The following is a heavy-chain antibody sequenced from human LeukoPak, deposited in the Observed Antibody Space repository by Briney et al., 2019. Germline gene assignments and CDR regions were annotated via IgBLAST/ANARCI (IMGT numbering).Heavy chain of an antibody. Sequence: GESLKISCKGSGYSFTNYWIGWVRQMPGKGLEWMGIIYPGDSDTTYSPSFQGQVTISADKSISTAYLQWSSLKASDTAMYYCARRDGYCSSTSCYADYYYGMDVWGQGTTVTVSS. J-gene: IGHJ6*02. D-gene: IGHD2-2*01. V-gene: IGHV5-51*01. CDR1: GYSFTNYW. CDR2: IYPGDSDT. CDR3: ARRDGYCSSTSCYADYYYGMDV.